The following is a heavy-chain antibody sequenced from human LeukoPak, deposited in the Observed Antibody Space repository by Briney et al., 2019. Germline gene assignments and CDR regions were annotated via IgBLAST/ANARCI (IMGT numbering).Heavy chain of an antibody. Sequence: GGSLRLSCAASGFSFSDYAMHWVRQGPGKGLEWVAVISYSGQQKYYGDSVKGRFTVSRDNPKNTLYLQMNNLRDDDTAVYYCARDPLTLYDYYMDVWGKGTTVTVSS. V-gene: IGHV3-30*04. CDR2: ISYSGQQK. D-gene: IGHD3-9*01. J-gene: IGHJ6*03. CDR3: ARDPLTLYDYYMDV. CDR1: GFSFSDYA.